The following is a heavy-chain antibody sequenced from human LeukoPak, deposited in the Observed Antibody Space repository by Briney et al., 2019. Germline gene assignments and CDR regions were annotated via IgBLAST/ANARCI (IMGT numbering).Heavy chain of an antibody. V-gene: IGHV1-2*02. CDR1: GYTFTGYY. J-gene: IGHJ4*02. CDR2: INPNSGGT. D-gene: IGHD5-12*01. CDR3: ARGSGGYDSETNPRDYFDY. Sequence: ASVKVSCKASGYTFTGYYMHWVRQAPGQGLEWMGWINPNSGGTNYAQKFQGRVTMTRDTSISTAYMELSRLRSDDTAVYYCARGSGGYDSETNPRDYFDYWGQGTLVTVSS.